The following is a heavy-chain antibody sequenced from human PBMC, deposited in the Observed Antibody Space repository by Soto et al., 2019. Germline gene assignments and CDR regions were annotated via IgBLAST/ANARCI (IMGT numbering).Heavy chain of an antibody. V-gene: IGHV3-48*01. Sequence: GGSLRLSCAASGFTFNNYAMSWVRQAPGKGLEWVSGISSSSSTIYYADSVKGRFTISRDNAKNSLYLQMNSLRAEDTAVYYCARDGGYSGHEIDYWGLGTLVTVSS. J-gene: IGHJ4*02. D-gene: IGHD5-12*01. CDR2: ISSSSSTI. CDR3: ARDGGYSGHEIDY. CDR1: GFTFNNYA.